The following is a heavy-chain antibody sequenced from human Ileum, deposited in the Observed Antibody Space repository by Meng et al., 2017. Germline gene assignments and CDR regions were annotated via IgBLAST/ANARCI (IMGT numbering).Heavy chain of an antibody. CDR3: ARGYGMDV. Sequence: GESLKISCAASGFTVSSNYMSWVRQAPGKGLEWVSVIYSGGSTYYADSVKGRFTTARDNSKNTLYLQMNSLRAEDTGVYYCARGYGMDVWGQGTTVTVSS. CDR1: GFTVSSNY. J-gene: IGHJ6*02. CDR2: IYSGGST. V-gene: IGHV3-53*01.